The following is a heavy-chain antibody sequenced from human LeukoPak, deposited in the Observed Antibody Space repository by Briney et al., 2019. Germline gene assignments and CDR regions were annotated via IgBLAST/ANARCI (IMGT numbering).Heavy chain of an antibody. J-gene: IGHJ4*02. CDR3: ARDRFYDYVWGSYRWIPFDY. Sequence: ASVKVSCKASGYTFTNYTINWVRLAPGQGLEWMGWIDTNTGNPTYAQGFTGRFVFSLDTSVSTAYLQISSLKAEDTAVYYCARDRFYDYVWGSYRWIPFDYWGQGTLVTVSS. D-gene: IGHD3-16*02. V-gene: IGHV7-4-1*02. CDR1: GYTFTNYT. CDR2: IDTNTGNP.